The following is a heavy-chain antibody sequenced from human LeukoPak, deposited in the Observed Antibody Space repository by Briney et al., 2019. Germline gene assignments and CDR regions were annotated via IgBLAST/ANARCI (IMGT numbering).Heavy chain of an antibody. CDR2: IIPIFGTA. D-gene: IGHD2-15*01. J-gene: IGHJ6*02. V-gene: IGHV1-69*13. CDR1: GGTVSSYA. CDR3: ARAVGYCSGGSCSHQYYYYYGMDV. Sequence: SVKVSCKPSGGTVSSYAISWVRQSRGHQLEGMGGIIPIFGTANYAQKFQGRVTITADESTSTAYMELSSLRSEDTAVYYCARAVGYCSGGSCSHQYYYYYGMDVWGQGTTVTVSS.